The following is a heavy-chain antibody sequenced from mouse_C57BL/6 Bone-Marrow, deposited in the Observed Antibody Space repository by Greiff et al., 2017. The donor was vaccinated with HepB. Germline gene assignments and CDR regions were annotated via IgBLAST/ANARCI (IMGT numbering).Heavy chain of an antibody. CDR1: GYAFTNYL. J-gene: IGHJ3*01. CDR2: INPGSGGT. V-gene: IGHV1-54*01. Sequence: VKLQESGAELVRPGTSVKVSCKASGYAFTNYLIEWVKQRPGQGLEWIGVINPGSGGTNYNEKFKGKATLTADKSSSTAYMQLSSLTSEDSAVYFCARWGPWFAYWGQGTLVTVSA. CDR3: ARWGPWFAY.